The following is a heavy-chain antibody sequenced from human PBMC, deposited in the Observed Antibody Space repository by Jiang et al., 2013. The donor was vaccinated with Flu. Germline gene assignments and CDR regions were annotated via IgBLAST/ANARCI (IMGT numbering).Heavy chain of an antibody. CDR3: ARLGVLTTIRGWFDP. CDR2: IYYSGNT. J-gene: IGHJ5*02. V-gene: IGHV4-39*01. D-gene: IGHD2-21*02. CDR1: GGSIRTTSYY. Sequence: LLKPSETLSLTCSVSGGSIRTTSYYWGWIRQPPGKGLEWIGNIYYSGNTYYNPSLNSRVTISVDTSKNQFSLKLSSVTAADTAVYYCARLGVLTTIRGWFDPWGQGTLVTVSS.